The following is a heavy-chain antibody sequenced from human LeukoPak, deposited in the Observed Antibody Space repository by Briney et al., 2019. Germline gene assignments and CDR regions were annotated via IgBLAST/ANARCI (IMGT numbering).Heavy chain of an antibody. V-gene: IGHV4-59*01. CDR3: ARSRDFWSKDAFVI. CDR2: IYYSGST. J-gene: IGHJ3*02. CDR1: GGSISSYY. Sequence: SETLSLTCTVSGGSISSYYWSWIRQPPGKGLEWIGYIYYSGSTNYNPSLKSRVTISVDTSKNQFSLKLSSVTAADTAVYYCARSRDFWSKDAFVIWGQGTMVTVSS. D-gene: IGHD3-3*01.